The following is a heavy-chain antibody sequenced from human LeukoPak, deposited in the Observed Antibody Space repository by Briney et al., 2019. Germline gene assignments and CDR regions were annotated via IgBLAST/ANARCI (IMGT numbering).Heavy chain of an antibody. V-gene: IGHV4-59*01. D-gene: IGHD5-18*01. CDR1: GGSISSYD. CDR3: ARMVGLGYGPYYYYGMYV. CDR2: IYYSGST. Sequence: SETLSLTCTVSGGSISSYDWSWIRQPPGKGLEWIGYIYYSGSTNYNPSLKSRVTISVDTSKNQFSLKLSSVTAAGTAVYYCARMVGLGYGPYYYYGMYVWGQGTTVTVSS. J-gene: IGHJ6*02.